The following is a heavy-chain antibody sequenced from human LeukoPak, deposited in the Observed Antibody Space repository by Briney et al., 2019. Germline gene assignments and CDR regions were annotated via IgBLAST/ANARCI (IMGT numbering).Heavy chain of an antibody. CDR1: GGTFSSYA. D-gene: IGHD4/OR15-4a*01. CDR2: INPNSGGT. CDR3: ARDGSANYMDV. J-gene: IGHJ6*03. Sequence: ASVKVSCKASGGTFSSYAISWVRQAPGQGLEWMGRINPNSGGTNYAQKFQGRVTMTRDTSISTAYMELSRLRSDDTAVYYCARDGSANYMDVWGKGTTVTVSS. V-gene: IGHV1-2*06.